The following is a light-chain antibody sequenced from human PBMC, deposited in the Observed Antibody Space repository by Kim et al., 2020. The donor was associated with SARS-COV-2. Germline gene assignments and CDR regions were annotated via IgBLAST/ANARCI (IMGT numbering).Light chain of an antibody. J-gene: IGLJ3*02. CDR3: CSYAGSRTFHGV. CDR1: SSDVGSYNL. V-gene: IGLV2-23*03. CDR2: EGS. Sequence: QSALTQPASVSGSPGQSITISCTGTSSDVGSYNLVSWYQQHPGKAPKLMIYEGSKRPSGVSNRSSCSKSGNTASRTNSRLQAEDEADYYCCSYAGSRTFHGVFGGGTKLTVL.